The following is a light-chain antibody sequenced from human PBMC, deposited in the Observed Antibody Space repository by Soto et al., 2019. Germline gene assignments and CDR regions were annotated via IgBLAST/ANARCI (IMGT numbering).Light chain of an antibody. J-gene: IGKJ1*01. V-gene: IGKV1-5*03. Sequence: DIQMTQSPSTLSASVGDRVTITCRASQSISSWLAWYQQKPGKPPKLLIDKASSLETGVPSRFSGSGSGTEFTLTISSLQPDDFATYYCQQYNSFPTFGQGTKVEIK. CDR2: KAS. CDR1: QSISSW. CDR3: QQYNSFPT.